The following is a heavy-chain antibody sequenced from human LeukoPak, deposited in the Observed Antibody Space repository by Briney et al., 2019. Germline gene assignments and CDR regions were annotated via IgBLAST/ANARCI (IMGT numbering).Heavy chain of an antibody. J-gene: IGHJ5*01. CDR2: VIHSGGT. Sequence: SETLSLTCAVYGVSFSDYYCSWIRQTPGKGLEWIGEVIHSGGTNLNPSLKSRVTISIETSKNQCTLKLRSVTAADTSVYFCARGHRLRGGWFDPWGQGTLVTVSS. V-gene: IGHV4-34*01. CDR1: GVSFSDYY. CDR3: ARGHRLRGGWFDP. D-gene: IGHD3-10*01.